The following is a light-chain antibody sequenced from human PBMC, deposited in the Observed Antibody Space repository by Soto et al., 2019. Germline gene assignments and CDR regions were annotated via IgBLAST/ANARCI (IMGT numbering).Light chain of an antibody. V-gene: IGLV2-14*03. CDR2: AVS. J-gene: IGLJ1*01. CDR3: ISYTDRQSYL. CDR1: SSDIGSYNH. Sequence: SALTQSASVSGSPGQSITISCSGTSSDIGSYNHVAWYQQFPGKSPKLMIYAVSDRPSGVSDRFSGSKSGITASLTISGLQTEDEADYYCISYTDRQSYLFGTGSKATVL.